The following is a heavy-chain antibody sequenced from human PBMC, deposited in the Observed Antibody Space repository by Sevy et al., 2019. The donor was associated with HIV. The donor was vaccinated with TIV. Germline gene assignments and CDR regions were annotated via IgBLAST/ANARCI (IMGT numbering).Heavy chain of an antibody. CDR1: GFTFSSYW. V-gene: IGHV3-7*01. Sequence: GGSLRLSCAASGFTFSSYWMSWVRQTPGKGLERVANIKQDGSEKYYVDSVKGRFTISRDNAKNSLYLQMNSLRAEDTAVYYCARDHSSSWYYLGWFDPWGQGTLVTVSS. CDR2: IKQDGSEK. CDR3: ARDHSSSWYYLGWFDP. J-gene: IGHJ5*02. D-gene: IGHD6-13*01.